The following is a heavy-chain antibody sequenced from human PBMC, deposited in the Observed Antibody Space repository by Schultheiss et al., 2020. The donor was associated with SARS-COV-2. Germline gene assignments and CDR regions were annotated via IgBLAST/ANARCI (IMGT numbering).Heavy chain of an antibody. CDR3: ARVGGGYCSGGSCYSIY. V-gene: IGHV3-30*19. CDR2: ISFDGSNQ. CDR1: GFNFDTHG. D-gene: IGHD2-15*01. Sequence: GGSLRLSCVTSGFNFDTHGMHWVRQAPGKGLEWLSLISFDGSNQYYANSVKGRLSISRDNSKNPLYLQMNSLRPEDTALYYCARVGGGYCSGGSCYSIYWGRGTLVTVSS. J-gene: IGHJ4*02.